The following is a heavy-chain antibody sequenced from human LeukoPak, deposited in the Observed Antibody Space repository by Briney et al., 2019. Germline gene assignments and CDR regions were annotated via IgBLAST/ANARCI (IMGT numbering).Heavy chain of an antibody. D-gene: IGHD6-19*01. Sequence: GGSLRLSCAASGFTFSDYYMSWVRQAPGKGLEWVSAISGSGGSTYYADSVKGRFTISRDNSKNTLYLQMNSLRAEDTAVYYCAKRPNGWSTDYWGQGTLVTVSS. J-gene: IGHJ4*02. CDR3: AKRPNGWSTDY. CDR1: GFTFSDYY. CDR2: ISGSGGST. V-gene: IGHV3-23*01.